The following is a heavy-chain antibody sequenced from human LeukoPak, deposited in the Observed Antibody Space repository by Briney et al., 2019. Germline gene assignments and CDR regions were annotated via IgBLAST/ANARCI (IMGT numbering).Heavy chain of an antibody. CDR3: ARPLMYYYGSETYFWFDP. D-gene: IGHD3-10*01. CDR2: ISGSGGST. J-gene: IGHJ5*02. CDR1: GFTFSSYG. V-gene: IGHV3-23*01. Sequence: GGSLRLSCAASGFTFSSYGMSWVRQAPGKGLEWVSAISGSGGSTYYADSVKGRFTISRDNSKNTLYLQMNSLRAEDTSVYYCARPLMYYYGSETYFWFDPWGQGTLVTVSS.